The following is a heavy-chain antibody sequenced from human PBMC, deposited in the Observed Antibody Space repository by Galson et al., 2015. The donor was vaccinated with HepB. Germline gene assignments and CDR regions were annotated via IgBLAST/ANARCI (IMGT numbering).Heavy chain of an antibody. CDR1: GFTFSSYG. CDR3: ARVSRDYTEDY. D-gene: IGHD4-11*01. CDR2: ISYDGSNK. Sequence: SLRLSCASSGFTFSSYGMHWVRQAPGKGLEWVAVISYDGSNKYYVDSVKGRFTISRDNSKDTLYLQMNSLRVEDTAVYYCARVSRDYTEDYWGQGTLVTVSS. V-gene: IGHV3-30*03. J-gene: IGHJ4*02.